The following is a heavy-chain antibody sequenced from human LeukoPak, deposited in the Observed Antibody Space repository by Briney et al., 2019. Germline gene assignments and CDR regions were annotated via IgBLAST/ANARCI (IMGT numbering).Heavy chain of an antibody. V-gene: IGHV4-34*01. CDR1: GGSFSNFY. CDR2: INQSGVS. CDR3: ARGREEARPPLGY. Sequence: SETLSHTCAVYGGSFSNFYWSWIRQPPGKGLEWIGEINQSGVSNYNPSLKSRLSISVDTSKSQLSLKLTSVTAADTAIYYCARGREEARPPLGYWGQGTLVTVSS. D-gene: IGHD2-15*01. J-gene: IGHJ4*02.